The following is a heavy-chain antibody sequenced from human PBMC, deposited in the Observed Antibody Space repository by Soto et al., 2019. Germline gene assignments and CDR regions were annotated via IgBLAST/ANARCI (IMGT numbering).Heavy chain of an antibody. CDR1: GFTFSAYW. CDR2: INSDGTIT. V-gene: IGHV3-74*01. D-gene: IGHD3-10*01. CDR3: AREYYGSGI. J-gene: IGHJ4*02. Sequence: EVQLVESGGALIQPGGSLRISCAASGFTFSAYWMFWVRQAPGKGLVWVSRINSDGTITDYADSVRGRFTISRDNAENKLYLQLNSLRVDDTAIYYCAREYYGSGIWGQGTLVTVSS.